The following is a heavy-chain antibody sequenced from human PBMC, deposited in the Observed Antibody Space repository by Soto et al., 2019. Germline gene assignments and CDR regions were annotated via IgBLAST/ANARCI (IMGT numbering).Heavy chain of an antibody. CDR2: ISSSGSTI. V-gene: IGHV3-48*03. Sequence: GGSLRLSCAASGFTFSSYEMNWVRQAPGKGLEWVSYISSSGSTIYYADSVKGRFTISRDNAKNSLYLQMNGLGAEDTAVYYCARVRIVVVTTYPGDYYGMDVWGQGTTVTVSS. CDR3: ARVRIVVVTTYPGDYYGMDV. CDR1: GFTFSSYE. D-gene: IGHD2-21*02. J-gene: IGHJ6*02.